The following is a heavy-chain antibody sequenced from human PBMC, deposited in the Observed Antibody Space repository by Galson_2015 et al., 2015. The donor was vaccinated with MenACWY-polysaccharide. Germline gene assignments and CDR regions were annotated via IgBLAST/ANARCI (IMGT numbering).Heavy chain of an antibody. CDR3: VRGRGTLGH. Sequence: SLRLSCAASGFTFSSYVMDWVRQAPGKGLESIASISFSGDRTYYIDSVKGRFTISRDNSKNTLYLQMNSLTVEDTAVYYCVRGRGTLGHWGHGTLVTVSS. V-gene: IGHV3-23*01. J-gene: IGHJ4*01. CDR1: GFTFSSYV. D-gene: IGHD3-16*01. CDR2: ISFSGDRT.